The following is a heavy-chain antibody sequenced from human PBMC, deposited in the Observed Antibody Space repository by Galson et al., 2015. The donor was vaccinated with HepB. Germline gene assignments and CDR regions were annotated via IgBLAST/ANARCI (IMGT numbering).Heavy chain of an antibody. CDR1: RFTFSSFG. J-gene: IGHJ5*01. V-gene: IGHV3-30*18. CDR3: AKSPEAAAVPVRIDS. Sequence: SLRLSCAASRFTFSSFGLHWVRQAPGKGLEWVADISYDGTNKNYADSVKGRFTISRDDSKNTLYLEVSSLKTEDTALYYCAKSPEAAAVPVRIDSWGQGTLVTVSS. D-gene: IGHD6-13*01. CDR2: ISYDGTNK.